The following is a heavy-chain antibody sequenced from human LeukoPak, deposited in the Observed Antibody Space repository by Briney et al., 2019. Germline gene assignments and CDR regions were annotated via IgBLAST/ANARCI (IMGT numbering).Heavy chain of an antibody. CDR3: ARGTYYYGSGRPSNWFDP. CDR2: INPSGGST. D-gene: IGHD3-10*01. J-gene: IGHJ5*02. V-gene: IGHV1-46*01. Sequence: EASVKVPCKASGYTFTSYYMHWVRQAPGQGLEWMGIINPSGGSTSYAQRFQGRVTMTRDTSTSTVYMELGSLRSEDTAVYYCARGTYYYGSGRPSNWFDPWGQGTLVTVSS. CDR1: GYTFTSYY.